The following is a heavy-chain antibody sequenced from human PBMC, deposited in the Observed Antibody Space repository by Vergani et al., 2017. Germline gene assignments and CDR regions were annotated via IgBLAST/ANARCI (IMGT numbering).Heavy chain of an antibody. J-gene: IGHJ6*02. CDR2: IHHSGDT. Sequence: QVQLQESGPGLVKPSETLTLTCDVSDSSIMTNPYWGWFRQSPGKGLEWIGCIHHSGDTHYNSSLKSRVSISLVSSSKFSLSLPSVSAAVTAIYYCARHRGSGGFFPSSYFYGMDVWGHGTTVTVSS. CDR3: ARHRGSGGFFPSSYFYGMDV. D-gene: IGHD3-10*01. CDR1: DSSIMTNPY. V-gene: IGHV4-38-2*01.